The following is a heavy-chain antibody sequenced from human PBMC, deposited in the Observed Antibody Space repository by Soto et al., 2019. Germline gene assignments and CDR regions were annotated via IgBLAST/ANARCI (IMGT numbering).Heavy chain of an antibody. V-gene: IGHV1-8*02. CDR1: GGAFSSYA. J-gene: IGHJ3*02. CDR3: ARGWQRDAFDI. Sequence: ASVKVSCKSSGGAFSSYAISWVRQATGQGLEWMGWMNPNIGNTGYAQKFQGRVTMTRNTSISTAYMELSSLRSEDTAVYYCARGWQRDAFDIWGQGTMVTVSS. D-gene: IGHD1-1*01. CDR2: MNPNIGNT.